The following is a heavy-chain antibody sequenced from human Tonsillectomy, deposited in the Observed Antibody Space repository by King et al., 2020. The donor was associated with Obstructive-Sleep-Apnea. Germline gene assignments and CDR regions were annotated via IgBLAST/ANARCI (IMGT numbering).Heavy chain of an antibody. D-gene: IGHD3-22*01. CDR1: GGSISSGDYY. J-gene: IGHJ4*02. CDR2: IYYSGST. V-gene: IGHV4-30-4*01. CDR3: ARAPPGGYYYDSSGYFDY. Sequence: VQLQESGPGLVKPSQTLSLTCTVSGGSISSGDYYWSWIRQPPGKGLEWIGYIYYSGSTYYNPSLKSRVTISVDTSKNQFSLKLSSVTAADTAVYYCARAPPGGYYYDSSGYFDYWGQGTLVTVSS.